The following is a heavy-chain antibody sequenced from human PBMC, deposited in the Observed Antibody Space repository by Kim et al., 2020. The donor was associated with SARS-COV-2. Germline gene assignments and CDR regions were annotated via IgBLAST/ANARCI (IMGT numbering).Heavy chain of an antibody. Sequence: GGSLRLSCAASGFTFSSYAMHWVRQAPGKGLEWVAVISYDGSNKYYADSVKGRFTISRDNSKNTLYLQMNSLRAEDTAVYYCARDKSYYDSSGTFDIWGQGTMVTVSS. CDR1: GFTFSSYA. V-gene: IGHV3-30-3*01. CDR3: ARDKSYYDSSGTFDI. CDR2: ISYDGSNK. D-gene: IGHD3-22*01. J-gene: IGHJ3*02.